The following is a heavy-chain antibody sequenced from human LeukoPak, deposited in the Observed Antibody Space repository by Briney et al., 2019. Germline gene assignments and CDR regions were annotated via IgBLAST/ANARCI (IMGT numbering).Heavy chain of an antibody. V-gene: IGHV3-7*04. CDR3: ARALRPVTSPFDL. CDR1: GFSFSSYW. Sequence: PGGSLRLSCAASGFSFSSYWMSWVRQAPGKGLEWVAHINQDGSDKYYVDSVKGRFTLSRDNAKNSLYLQMNSLGAEDTAVFYCARALRPVTSPFDLWGQGALVTVSS. D-gene: IGHD4-17*01. J-gene: IGHJ5*02. CDR2: INQDGSDK.